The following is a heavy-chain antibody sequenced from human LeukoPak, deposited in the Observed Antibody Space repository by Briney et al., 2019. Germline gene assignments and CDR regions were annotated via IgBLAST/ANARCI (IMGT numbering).Heavy chain of an antibody. J-gene: IGHJ4*02. D-gene: IGHD3-3*01. V-gene: IGHV3-21*01. Sequence: GGSLRLSCAASGFTFSSYSMNWVRQAPGKGLEWVSSISSSSSYIYYAGSVKGRFTISRDNAKNSLYLQMNSLRAEDTAVYYCARVPHFGVVIMVYFDYWGQGTLVTVSS. CDR2: ISSSSSYI. CDR1: GFTFSSYS. CDR3: ARVPHFGVVIMVYFDY.